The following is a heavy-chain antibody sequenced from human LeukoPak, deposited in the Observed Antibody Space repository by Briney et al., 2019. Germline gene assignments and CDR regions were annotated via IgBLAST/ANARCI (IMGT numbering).Heavy chain of an antibody. CDR2: ISYDGSNK. CDR1: GFTFSSYA. D-gene: IGHD2-2*01. Sequence: PGGSLRLSCAASGFTFSSYAMHWVRQAPGKGLEWVAVISYDGSNKYYADSVKGRFTISRDNSKNTLYLQMNSLRAEDTAVYYCARVGGCSSTSCYYYYYYMDVWGKGTTVTVSS. J-gene: IGHJ6*03. CDR3: ARVGGCSSTSCYYYYYYMDV. V-gene: IGHV3-30*04.